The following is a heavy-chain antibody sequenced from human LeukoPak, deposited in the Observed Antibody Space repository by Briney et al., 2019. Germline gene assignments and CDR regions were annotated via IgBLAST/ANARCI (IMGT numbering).Heavy chain of an antibody. CDR2: ISYIGST. V-gene: IGHV4-59*11. CDR1: DDSFSSHY. Sequence: PSETLSLTCAVSDDSFSSHYWTWIRQPPGKGLEWIGYISYIGSTNYNPSLKSRVTISIDTSKNQFSLKLSSVTAADAAVYYCARDLVTVTKGFDIWGQGTMVSVSS. D-gene: IGHD4-17*01. CDR3: ARDLVTVTKGFDI. J-gene: IGHJ3*02.